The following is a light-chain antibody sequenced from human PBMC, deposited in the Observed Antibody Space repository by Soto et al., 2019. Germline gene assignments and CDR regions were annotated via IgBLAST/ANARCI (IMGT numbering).Light chain of an antibody. CDR1: QSVSNW. V-gene: IGKV1-5*03. J-gene: IGKJ3*01. Sequence: DVQVTQSPSTLSAYVGDRVTITCRTSQSVSNWLAWYHQKPGKAPKLLISKASKLEDGVPSRFTGSGYGTEFTLTISSLQPDDFATYYCQHYKHYPFTFGPGAKVGVK. CDR2: KAS. CDR3: QHYKHYPFT.